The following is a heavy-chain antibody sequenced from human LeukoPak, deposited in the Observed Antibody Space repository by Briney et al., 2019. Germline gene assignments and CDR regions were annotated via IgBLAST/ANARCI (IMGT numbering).Heavy chain of an antibody. D-gene: IGHD6-6*01. J-gene: IGHJ4*02. Sequence: SETLSLTCTVSGGSISSSSYYWGWIRQPPGKGLEWIGSIYYSGSTYYNPSLKSRVTISVDTSKNQFSLKLSSVTAADTAVYYCARHRGSSVAVLAYWGQGTLVTVSS. CDR2: IYYSGST. CDR1: GGSISSSSYY. V-gene: IGHV4-39*01. CDR3: ARHRGSSVAVLAY.